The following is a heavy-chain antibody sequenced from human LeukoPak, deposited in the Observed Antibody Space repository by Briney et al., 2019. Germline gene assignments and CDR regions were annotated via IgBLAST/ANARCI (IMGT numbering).Heavy chain of an antibody. D-gene: IGHD3-22*01. CDR3: ARPTYYYDSSGYPSVVYAFDI. Sequence: SETLSLTCTVSGYSISSGYYWGWIRQPPGKGLEWIGSIYHSGSTNYNPSLKSRVTISVDTSKNQFSLKLSSVTAADTAVYYCARPTYYYDSSGYPSVVYAFDIWGQGTMVTVSS. CDR2: IYHSGST. J-gene: IGHJ3*02. CDR1: GYSISSGYY. V-gene: IGHV4-38-2*02.